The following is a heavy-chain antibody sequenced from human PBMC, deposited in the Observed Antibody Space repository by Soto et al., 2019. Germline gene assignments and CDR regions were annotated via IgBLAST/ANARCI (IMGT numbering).Heavy chain of an antibody. Sequence: SETLSLTCTVSGDSLTSHSYYWTWVRQPPGQGLEWIGEIYRTGSTNYNPSLKSRVTISLDKSENQFSLKVTSLTAADTAVYYCASRDPGTSVDYWGQGTLVTVSS. V-gene: IGHV4-4*02. J-gene: IGHJ4*02. CDR1: GDSLTSHSYY. D-gene: IGHD1-7*01. CDR2: IYRTGST. CDR3: ASRDPGTSVDY.